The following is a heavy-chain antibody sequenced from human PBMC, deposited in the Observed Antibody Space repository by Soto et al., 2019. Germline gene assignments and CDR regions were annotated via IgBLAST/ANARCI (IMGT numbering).Heavy chain of an antibody. J-gene: IGHJ6*02. V-gene: IGHV3-33*01. D-gene: IGHD3-3*01. CDR1: GFTFSSYG. CDR3: ARGPDKGVRFLEWLLRAGMDV. Sequence: QVRLVESGRAVVQPGRSLRLSCAASGFTFSSYGMHWVRQAPGKGLEWVALIWYDGDNKYYADSVKGRFTISRDNSKNTLYLQMNSLRAEDTAVYYCARGPDKGVRFLEWLLRAGMDVWGQGTTVTVSS. CDR2: IWYDGDNK.